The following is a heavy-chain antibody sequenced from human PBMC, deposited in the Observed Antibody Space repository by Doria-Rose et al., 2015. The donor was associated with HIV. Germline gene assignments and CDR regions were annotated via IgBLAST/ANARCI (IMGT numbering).Heavy chain of an antibody. V-gene: IGHV3-15*01. D-gene: IGHD6-19*01. CDR3: STGAAVRPLDGY. CDR2: IKSTTDGGTI. J-gene: IGHJ4*02. Sequence: VSGFTFSKAWMSWVRQAPGRGLEWIGRIKSTTDGGTIDYAAPVKDRFTISRDDSKNTLYLQMNSLKTEDTALYYCSTGAAVRPLDGYWGQGTLVTVSS. CDR1: GFTFSKAW.